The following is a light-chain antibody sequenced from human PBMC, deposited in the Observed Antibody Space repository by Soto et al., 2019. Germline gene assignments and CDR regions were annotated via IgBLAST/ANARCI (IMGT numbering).Light chain of an antibody. CDR1: QTIRSP. V-gene: IGKV1-39*01. Sequence: DIQMTQSPSSLSSSFGDRVTITCRASQTIRSPLSWYQQKPGKVPELLIYATSRLQSGVPSRFSGSRSGTDFTLTISSLQPEDFATYYCQHSYGTPAFGQGTRLEIK. J-gene: IGKJ5*01. CDR2: ATS. CDR3: QHSYGTPA.